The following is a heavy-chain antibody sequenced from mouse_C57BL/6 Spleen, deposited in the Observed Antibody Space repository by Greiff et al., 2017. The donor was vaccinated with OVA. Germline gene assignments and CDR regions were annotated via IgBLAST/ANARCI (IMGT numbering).Heavy chain of an antibody. CDR3: ARTSITTVVADY. V-gene: IGHV3-6*01. J-gene: IGHJ3*01. D-gene: IGHD1-1*01. Sequence: ESGPGLVKPSQSLSLTCSVTGYSITSGYYWNWIRQFPGNKLEWMGYISYDGSNNYNPSLKNRISITRDTSKNQFFLKLNSVTTEDTATYYCARTSITTVVADYWGQGTLVTVSA. CDR2: ISYDGSN. CDR1: GYSITSGYY.